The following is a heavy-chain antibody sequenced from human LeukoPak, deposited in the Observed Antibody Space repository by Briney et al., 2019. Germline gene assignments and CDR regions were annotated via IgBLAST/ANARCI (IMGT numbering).Heavy chain of an antibody. CDR3: ARVEYYYGSGSFDSGPYYYMDV. V-gene: IGHV4-34*01. CDR1: GGSFSGYY. J-gene: IGHJ6*03. D-gene: IGHD3-10*01. CDR2: INHSGST. Sequence: SETLSLTCAVYGGSFSGYYWSWIRQPPGKGLEWIGEINHSGSTNYNPSLKSRVTISVDTSKNQFSLKLSSVTAADTAVYYCARVEYYYGSGSFDSGPYYYMDVWGKGTTVTVSS.